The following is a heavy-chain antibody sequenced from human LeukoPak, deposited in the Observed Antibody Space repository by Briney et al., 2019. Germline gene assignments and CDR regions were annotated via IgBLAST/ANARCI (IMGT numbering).Heavy chain of an antibody. V-gene: IGHV3-33*01. Sequence: SGGSLRLSCAASGFPFSTYGMHWVRQAPGKGLEWVAIIWYDGSNQYYANSVKGRFTISRDNSKNTLYLQMNSLRAEDTAVYYCARDFSAFMIRGDPFDPWGLGTLVTVSS. CDR1: GFPFSTYG. D-gene: IGHD3-10*01. CDR3: ARDFSAFMIRGDPFDP. J-gene: IGHJ5*02. CDR2: IWYDGSNQ.